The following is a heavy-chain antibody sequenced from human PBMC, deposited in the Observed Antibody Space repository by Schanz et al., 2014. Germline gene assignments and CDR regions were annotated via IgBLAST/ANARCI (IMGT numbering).Heavy chain of an antibody. Sequence: EVRLVESGGGLVKPGGSLRLSCAASGFTVSSNYMSWVRQAPGKGLEWVSITYSGGSTYYADSVKGRFTISRDNSKNTLYLLMNSLRAEDTAVYYCAKDLISGWSGFDYWGQGTLVTVSS. CDR3: AKDLISGWSGFDY. V-gene: IGHV3-66*01. CDR1: GFTVSSNY. CDR2: TYSGGST. J-gene: IGHJ4*02. D-gene: IGHD6-19*01.